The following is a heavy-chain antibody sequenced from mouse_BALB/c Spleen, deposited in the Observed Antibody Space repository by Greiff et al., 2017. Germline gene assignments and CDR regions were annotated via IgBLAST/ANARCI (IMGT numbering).Heavy chain of an antibody. D-gene: IGHD2-1*01. V-gene: IGHV1-54*01. CDR3: ARGLPYYAMDY. J-gene: IGHJ4*01. CDR1: GYAFTNYL. Sequence: VKLQESGAELVRPGTSVKVSCKASGYAFTNYLIEWVKQRPGQGLEWIGVINPGSGGTNYNEKFKGKATLTADKSSSTAYMQLSSLTSDDSAVYFCARGLPYYAMDYWGQGTSVTVSS. CDR2: INPGSGGT.